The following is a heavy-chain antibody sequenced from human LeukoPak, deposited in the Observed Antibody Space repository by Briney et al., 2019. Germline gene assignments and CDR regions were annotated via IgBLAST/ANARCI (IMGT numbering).Heavy chain of an antibody. V-gene: IGHV3-74*01. CDR3: AGGYSYAPY. CDR2: VNTDGSST. Sequence: GGSLRLSCAASGFIFSNYWMHWVRQAPGKGLVWVSRVNTDGSSTTYADSVKGRFTISRDNAKNTVYLQMHSLRAEDTAVYYCAGGYSYAPYRGQGTLVTVSS. CDR1: GFIFSNYW. J-gene: IGHJ4*02. D-gene: IGHD5-18*01.